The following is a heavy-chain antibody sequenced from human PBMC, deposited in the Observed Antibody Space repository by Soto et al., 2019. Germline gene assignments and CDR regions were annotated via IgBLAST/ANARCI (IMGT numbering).Heavy chain of an antibody. CDR2: IYYSGST. CDR3: ASTLPEGSGDI. D-gene: IGHD3-10*01. V-gene: IGHV4-59*08. Sequence: QVQLQESGPGLVKPSETLSLTCTVAGGSISRYYWSWIRQPPGKGLDLMGYIYYSGSTNYTPSLKSRVTISVDTSKNHFSLKLSSVTAADTSVYYCASTLPEGSGDIWGQGTMVTVSS. CDR1: GGSISRYY. J-gene: IGHJ3*02.